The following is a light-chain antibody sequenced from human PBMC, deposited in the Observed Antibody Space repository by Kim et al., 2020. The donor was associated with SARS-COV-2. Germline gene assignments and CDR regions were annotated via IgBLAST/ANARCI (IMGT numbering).Light chain of an antibody. V-gene: IGKV4-1*01. CDR2: WAS. CDR1: QSVLYSSNNKNY. Sequence: DIVMTQSPDSLGVSLGERATINCKSSQSVLYSSNNKNYLAWYQQKSGQPPKLLIYWASTRESGVPDRFSGSGSGTDFTLTISSLQAEDVAVYYCQQYYSTPLTFGGGTKVDTK. CDR3: QQYYSTPLT. J-gene: IGKJ4*01.